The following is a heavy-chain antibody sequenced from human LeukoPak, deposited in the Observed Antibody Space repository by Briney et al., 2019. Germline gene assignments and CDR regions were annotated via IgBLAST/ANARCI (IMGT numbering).Heavy chain of an antibody. V-gene: IGHV1-8*01. Sequence: ASVKVSCKASGYTFTNYDIMWVRQATGQGPEWMGWMYSNSGNTGYAQKFQGRVTMTRDTSINTAYMELHSLTSEDKAVYYCARGRGGTVVRGYLDYWGQGTLVTVSS. J-gene: IGHJ4*02. D-gene: IGHD3-10*01. CDR2: MYSNSGNT. CDR3: ARGRGGTVVRGYLDY. CDR1: GYTFTNYD.